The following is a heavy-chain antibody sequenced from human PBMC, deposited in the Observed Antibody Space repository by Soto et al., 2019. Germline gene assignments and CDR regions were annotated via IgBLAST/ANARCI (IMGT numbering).Heavy chain of an antibody. J-gene: IGHJ4*02. CDR1: GGTYSCYT. CDR2: FDPEDGET. V-gene: IGHV1-24*01. D-gene: IGHD3-22*01. CDR3: ATVLRSGYLVGTNYYFEY. Sequence: ASVKVSCKASGGTYSCYTISWVRQAPGKGLEWMGGFDPEDGETIYAQKFQGRVTMTEDTSTDTAYMELSSLRSEDTAVYYCATVLRSGYLVGTNYYFEYWGQGTLVTVSS.